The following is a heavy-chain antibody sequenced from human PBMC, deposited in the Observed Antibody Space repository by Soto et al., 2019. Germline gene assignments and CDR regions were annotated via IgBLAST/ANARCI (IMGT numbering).Heavy chain of an antibody. CDR2: MNPNSGNT. D-gene: IGHD3-16*01. CDR1: GYTFTSYD. Sequence: VASVKVSCNASGYTFTSYDINWVRQATGQRLEWMGWMNPNSGNTGYAQKFQGRLTMTRNTSISTAYMELSSLRSVDTAVYYCAREKNLRGFDPWGQGTLVTVSS. J-gene: IGHJ5*02. CDR3: AREKNLRGFDP. V-gene: IGHV1-8*01.